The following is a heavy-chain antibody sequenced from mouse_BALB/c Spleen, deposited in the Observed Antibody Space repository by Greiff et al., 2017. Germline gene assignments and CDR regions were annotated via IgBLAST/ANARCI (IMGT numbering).Heavy chain of an antibody. CDR1: GFTFSSYT. Sequence: DVMLVESGGGLVKPGGSLKLSCAASGFTFSSYTMSWVRQTPEKRLEWVATISSGGSYTYYPDSVKGRFTISRDNAKNTLYLQMSSLKSEDTAMYYCTRADGYFDYWGQGTTLTVSS. CDR3: TRADGYFDY. CDR2: ISSGGSYT. D-gene: IGHD2-3*01. V-gene: IGHV5-6-4*01. J-gene: IGHJ2*01.